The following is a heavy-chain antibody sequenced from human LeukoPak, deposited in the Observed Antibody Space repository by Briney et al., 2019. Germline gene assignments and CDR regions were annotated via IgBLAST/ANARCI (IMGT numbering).Heavy chain of an antibody. CDR2: ISWNSGSI. Sequence: GGSLRLSCAASGFTFDDYAMHWVRQAPGKGLEWVSGISWNSGSIGYADSVKGRFTISRDNAKNSLYLQMNSLRAEDTALYYCAKGRIAEGGWSFDYWGQGTLVTVSS. CDR1: GFTFDDYA. V-gene: IGHV3-9*01. CDR3: AKGRIAEGGWSFDY. J-gene: IGHJ4*02. D-gene: IGHD6-19*01.